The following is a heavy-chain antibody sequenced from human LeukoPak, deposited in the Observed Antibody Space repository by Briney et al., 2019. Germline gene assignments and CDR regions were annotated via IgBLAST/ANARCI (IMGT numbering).Heavy chain of an antibody. CDR1: GFTFSSYG. CDR2: ISGSGGST. J-gene: IGHJ4*02. D-gene: IGHD1-26*01. Sequence: PGGSLRLSCVASGFTFSSYGMSWVRQAPGKGLEWVSAISGSGGSTYYADSVKGRFTISRDNSKNTLYLQMNSLRSEDTAVYYCATDLGGSYLFDYWGQGTLVTVSS. CDR3: ATDLGGSYLFDY. V-gene: IGHV3-23*01.